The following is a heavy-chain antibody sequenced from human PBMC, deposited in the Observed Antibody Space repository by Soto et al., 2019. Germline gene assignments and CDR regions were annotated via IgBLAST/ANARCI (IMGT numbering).Heavy chain of an antibody. Sequence: QVQLQESGPGLVKSSETLSLTCTVSGGSISSNYWSWIRQPPGKGLEWIGYFYYSGNTNYNPSLKSRVTMSVDTSKIQFSLKLSSVTAADTAVYYCASGANYYAFDIWGQGTMVTVSS. CDR2: FYYSGNT. CDR3: ASGANYYAFDI. CDR1: GGSISSNY. D-gene: IGHD1-26*01. V-gene: IGHV4-59*08. J-gene: IGHJ3*02.